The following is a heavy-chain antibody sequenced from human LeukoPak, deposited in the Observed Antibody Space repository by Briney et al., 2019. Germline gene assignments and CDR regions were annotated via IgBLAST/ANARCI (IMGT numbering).Heavy chain of an antibody. V-gene: IGHV4-34*01. CDR1: GGSFSGYY. J-gene: IGHJ6*03. CDR2: INHSGST. Sequence: SETLSLTCAVSGGSFSGYYWSWIRQPPGKGLEWIGEINHSGSTNYNPSLKSRVTMSVDTSKNQFSLKLSSVTAADTAVYYCARRHYYDSSGYYNYYYYYYMDVWGKGTTVTVSS. CDR3: ARRHYYDSSGYYNYYYYYYMDV. D-gene: IGHD3-22*01.